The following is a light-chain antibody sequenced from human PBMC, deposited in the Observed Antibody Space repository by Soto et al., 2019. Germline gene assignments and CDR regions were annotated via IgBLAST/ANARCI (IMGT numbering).Light chain of an antibody. CDR1: QSVLYSPHNKNY. J-gene: IGKJ1*01. CDR3: QQYINAPQT. Sequence: DIVMTQSPDSLAVSLGERATINCKSSQSVLYSPHNKNYLAWYQQKPGQPPKLLVYWASTRESGVPDRFSGSGSETDFTLTINSLQAEDVAVYYCQQYINAPQTFGQGTKVEIK. CDR2: WAS. V-gene: IGKV4-1*01.